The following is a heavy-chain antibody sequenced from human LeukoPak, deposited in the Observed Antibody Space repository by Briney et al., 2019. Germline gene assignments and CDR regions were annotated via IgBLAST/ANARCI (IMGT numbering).Heavy chain of an antibody. J-gene: IGHJ4*02. V-gene: IGHV4-34*01. Sequence: SETLSLTCAVYGGSFSGFHWSWIRQPPGKGLEWIGEINHSGSTNYNPSLKSRVTISVDTSKNQFSLKLSSVTAADTAVYYCARDSVSTYYFDYWGQGTLVTVSS. CDR1: GGSFSGFH. CDR3: ARDSVSTYYFDY. CDR2: INHSGST. D-gene: IGHD5/OR15-5a*01.